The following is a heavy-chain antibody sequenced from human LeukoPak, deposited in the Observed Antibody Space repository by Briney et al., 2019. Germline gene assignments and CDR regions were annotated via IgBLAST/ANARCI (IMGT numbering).Heavy chain of an antibody. Sequence: GGSLRLSCAASGFTFSSYGMHWVRQAPGKGLEWVAVIWYDGSNKYYADSVKGRFTISRDNSKNTLHLQMNSLRAEDTAVYYCARLRGRDGYNLGWFDPWGQGTLVTVSS. CDR1: GFTFSSYG. D-gene: IGHD5-24*01. J-gene: IGHJ5*02. CDR2: IWYDGSNK. V-gene: IGHV3-33*01. CDR3: ARLRGRDGYNLGWFDP.